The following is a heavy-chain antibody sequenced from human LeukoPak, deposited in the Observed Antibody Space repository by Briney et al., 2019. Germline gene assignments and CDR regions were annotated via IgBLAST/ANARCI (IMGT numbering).Heavy chain of an antibody. D-gene: IGHD3-10*01. CDR3: ARRTGRDYFDY. CDR1: GGSISSSSYY. CDR2: IYYSGRT. J-gene: IGHJ4*02. V-gene: IGHV4-39*01. Sequence: SETLSLTCTVSGGSISSSSYYWGWIRQPPGKGLEWIGSIYYSGRTYYNPSLKSRVTISVDTSKNQFSLKLSSVTAADTAVYYCARRTGRDYFDYWGQGTLVTVSS.